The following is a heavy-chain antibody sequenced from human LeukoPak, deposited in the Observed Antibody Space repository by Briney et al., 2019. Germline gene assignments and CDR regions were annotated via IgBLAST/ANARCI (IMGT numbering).Heavy chain of an antibody. CDR2: IIPIFGTA. CDR3: ARDSAAYNSGWYVDY. V-gene: IGHV1-69*13. J-gene: IGHJ4*02. CDR1: GGTFSSYA. D-gene: IGHD6-19*01. Sequence: GASVKVSCKASGGTFSSYAISWVRQAPGQGLEWMGGIIPIFGTANYAQKFQGRVTITADESTSTAYMELSSLRSEDTAVYYCARDSAAYNSGWYVDYWGQGTLVTVSS.